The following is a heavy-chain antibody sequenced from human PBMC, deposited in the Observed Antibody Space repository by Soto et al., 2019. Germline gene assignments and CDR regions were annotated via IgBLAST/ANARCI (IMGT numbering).Heavy chain of an antibody. D-gene: IGHD3-9*01. V-gene: IGHV4-34*01. CDR3: ARRDYDILTGYYEADI. CDR1: GGSFSGYY. Sequence: SETLSLTCAVYGGSFSGYYWSWIRQPPGKGLEWIGEINHSGSTNYNPSLKSRVTISVDTSKNQFSLKLNSVTAADTAVYYCARRDYDILTGYYEADIWGQGTMVTV. J-gene: IGHJ3*02. CDR2: INHSGST.